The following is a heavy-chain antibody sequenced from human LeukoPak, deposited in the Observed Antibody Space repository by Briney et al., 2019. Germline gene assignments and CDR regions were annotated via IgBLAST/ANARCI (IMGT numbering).Heavy chain of an antibody. CDR1: GFTFSSYG. D-gene: IGHD3-3*01. CDR3: AKDRPDRITIFGVVTKYYFDY. Sequence: GGSLRLSCAASGFTFSSYGMHWVRQAPGKGLEWVSAISGSGGSTYYADSVKGRFTISRDNSKNTLYLQMNSLRAEDTAVYYCAKDRPDRITIFGVVTKYYFDYWGQGTLVTVSS. J-gene: IGHJ4*02. V-gene: IGHV3-23*01. CDR2: ISGSGGST.